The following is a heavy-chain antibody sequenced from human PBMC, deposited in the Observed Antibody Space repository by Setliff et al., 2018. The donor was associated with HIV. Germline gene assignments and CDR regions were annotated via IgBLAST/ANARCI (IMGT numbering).Heavy chain of an antibody. J-gene: IGHJ4*02. CDR3: ARGHYYDILTEEDFDY. Sequence: ASVKVSCKASGYTFTSYGISWVRQAPGQGLEWMGWISAYNGNTNYAQKLQGRVTMTTDTSTSTAYMELRSLRSDDTAVYYCARGHYYDILTEEDFDYWGQGTLVTVSS. D-gene: IGHD3-9*01. CDR1: GYTFTSYG. CDR2: ISAYNGNT. V-gene: IGHV1-18*01.